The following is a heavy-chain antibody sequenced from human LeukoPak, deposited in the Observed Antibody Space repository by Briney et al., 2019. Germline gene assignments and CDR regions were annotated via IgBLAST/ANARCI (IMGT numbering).Heavy chain of an antibody. CDR1: GFTFSNYG. D-gene: IGHD6-13*01. CDR2: ISSSSSYI. Sequence: GGSLRLSCSASGFTFSNYGMNWVRQAPGKGLEWVSSISSSSSYIYYADSVKGRFTISRDNAKNSLYLQMNSLRAEDTAVYYCARVQQLVSDYWGQGTLVTVSS. V-gene: IGHV3-21*01. CDR3: ARVQQLVSDY. J-gene: IGHJ4*02.